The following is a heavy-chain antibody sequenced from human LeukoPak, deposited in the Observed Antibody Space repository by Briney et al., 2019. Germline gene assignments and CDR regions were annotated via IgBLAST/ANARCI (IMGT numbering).Heavy chain of an antibody. J-gene: IGHJ3*02. Sequence: PSETLSLTCAVYGGSFSGYYWSWIRQPPGKGLEWIGEINHSGSTNYNPSLKSRVTISVDTSKNQFSLKLSSVTAADTAAYYCARGGGIVVVPAAMGYAFDIWGQGTMVTVSS. CDR1: GGSFSGYY. CDR3: ARGGGIVVVPAAMGYAFDI. D-gene: IGHD2-2*01. CDR2: INHSGST. V-gene: IGHV4-34*01.